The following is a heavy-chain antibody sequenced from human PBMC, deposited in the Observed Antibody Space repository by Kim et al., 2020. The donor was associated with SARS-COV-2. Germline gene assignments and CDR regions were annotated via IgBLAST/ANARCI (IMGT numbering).Heavy chain of an antibody. D-gene: IGHD3-9*01. CDR2: ICCSSGTT. CDR3: VRNSCWDWLYFFNT. V-gene: IGHV3-23*01. Sequence: GGSLRLSCAASGFTFSSFAMSWVRRAPGKGLEWVSAICCSSGTTYYADSVKSRFSISRDHSKNTLYLQMSGLTNEDTAVYFCVRNSCWDWLYFFNTWGQGALVTVSS. J-gene: IGHJ4*02. CDR1: GFTFSSFA.